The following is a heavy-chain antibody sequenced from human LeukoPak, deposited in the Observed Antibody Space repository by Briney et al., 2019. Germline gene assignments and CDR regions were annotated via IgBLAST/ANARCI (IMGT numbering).Heavy chain of an antibody. J-gene: IGHJ4*02. CDR3: ARASDAPASI. V-gene: IGHV3-7*01. CDR2: INGDGSAK. CDR1: GFTFSNYW. Sequence: GGSLRLSCAASGFTFSNYWMTWVRQAPGRGLEWVANINGDGSAKFYMDSVKGRFTISRDNAKNSLYLQMNSLRAEDTAVYYCARASDAPASIWGQGILVTVSS. D-gene: IGHD2-2*01.